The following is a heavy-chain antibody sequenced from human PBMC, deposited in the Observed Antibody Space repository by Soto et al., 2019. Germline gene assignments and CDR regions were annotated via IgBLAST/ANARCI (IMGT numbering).Heavy chain of an antibody. Sequence: VGSLRLSCAASGFTFSSYAMHWVRQAPGKGLEWVAVISYDGSNKYYADSVKGRFTISRDNSKNTLYLQMNSLRAEDTAVYYCARDVGSSWFYYYYGMDVWGQGTTVTVS. D-gene: IGHD6-13*01. CDR1: GFTFSSYA. J-gene: IGHJ6*02. V-gene: IGHV3-30-3*01. CDR3: ARDVGSSWFYYYYGMDV. CDR2: ISYDGSNK.